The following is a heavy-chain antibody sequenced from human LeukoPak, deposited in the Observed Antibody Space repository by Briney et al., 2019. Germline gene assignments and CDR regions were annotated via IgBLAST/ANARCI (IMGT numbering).Heavy chain of an antibody. J-gene: IGHJ5*02. CDR2: INPNSGGT. CDR3: APVLRYFDWLSFDP. Sequence: ASVKVSCKASGYTFTGYYMHWVRQAPGQGLEWMGWINPNSGGTNYAQKFQGRVTMTRDTAISTAYMELSRLRSDDTAVYCCAPVLRYFDWLSFDPWGQGTLVTVSS. V-gene: IGHV1-2*02. CDR1: GYTFTGYY. D-gene: IGHD3-9*01.